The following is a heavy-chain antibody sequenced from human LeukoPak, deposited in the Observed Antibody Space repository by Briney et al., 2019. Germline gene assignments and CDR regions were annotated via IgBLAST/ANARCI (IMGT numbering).Heavy chain of an antibody. J-gene: IGHJ6*02. CDR2: ISAYNGNT. CDR3: ARGRTAYCGGDCYPTYYYYYYGMDV. V-gene: IGHV1-18*01. CDR1: GYTFTSYG. D-gene: IGHD2-21*02. Sequence: ASVKISCKASGYTFTSYGISWVRQAPGQGLEWMGWISAYNGNTNYAQKLQGRVTMTTDTSTSTAYMELRSLRSDDTAVYYCARGRTAYCGGDCYPTYYYYYYGMDVWGQGTTVTVSS.